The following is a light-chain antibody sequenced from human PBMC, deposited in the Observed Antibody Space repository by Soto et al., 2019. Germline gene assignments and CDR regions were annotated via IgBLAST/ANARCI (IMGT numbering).Light chain of an antibody. J-gene: IGKJ1*01. CDR2: GAS. V-gene: IGKV3-20*01. CDR1: QSVSSSY. Sequence: EIVLTPSPGTLSLSPGERATLSCRASQSVSSSYLAWYQQKPGQAPRLLIYGASGRATGIPDRFSGSESGTDFTLTISRLEPEDFAVYYCQQYGSSQWTFGQGTKVDIK. CDR3: QQYGSSQWT.